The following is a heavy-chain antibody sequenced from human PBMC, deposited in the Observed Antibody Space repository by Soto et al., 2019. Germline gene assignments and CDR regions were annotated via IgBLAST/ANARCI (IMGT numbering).Heavy chain of an antibody. D-gene: IGHD1-1*01. CDR1: GYTFTSYG. Sequence: QVHLVQSGAEVRKPGASVKVSCKGSGYTFTSYGITWVRQAPGQGLEWMGWISAHNGNTNYAQKLQGRVTVTRDTSTSTAYMDLRSVRSDDTAVYYCARGRYGDNWGQGARVTVSS. CDR2: ISAHNGNT. J-gene: IGHJ4*02. CDR3: ARGRYGDN. V-gene: IGHV1-18*01.